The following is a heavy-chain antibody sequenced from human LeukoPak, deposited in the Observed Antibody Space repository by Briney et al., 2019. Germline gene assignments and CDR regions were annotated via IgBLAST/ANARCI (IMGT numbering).Heavy chain of an antibody. CDR2: IYYSGST. CDR3: ARVWYGDPYCFDY. Sequence: PSETLSLTCTVSGGSISSSSYYWTWIRQPPGKGLEWIGNIYYSGSTKYSPSLNTRVTISIDTSKNQFSLKLNAVTAADTAVYYCARVWYGDPYCFDYWGQGTLVTVSS. V-gene: IGHV4-61*01. CDR1: GGSISSSSYY. J-gene: IGHJ4*02. D-gene: IGHD4-17*01.